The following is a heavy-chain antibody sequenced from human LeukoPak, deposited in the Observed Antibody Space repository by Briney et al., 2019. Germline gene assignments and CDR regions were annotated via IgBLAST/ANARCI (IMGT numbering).Heavy chain of an antibody. J-gene: IGHJ2*01. V-gene: IGHV1-69*13. CDR2: IIPIFGTA. CDR3: ARVRGNPVGQTGYFDL. D-gene: IGHD4-23*01. CDR1: GGTFSSYA. Sequence: ASVKVSCKASGGTFSSYAISWVRQAPGQGLEWMGGIIPIFGTANYAQKFQGRVTITADESTSTAYMELSSLRSEDTAVYYCARVRGNPVGQTGYFDLWGRGTLVTVSS.